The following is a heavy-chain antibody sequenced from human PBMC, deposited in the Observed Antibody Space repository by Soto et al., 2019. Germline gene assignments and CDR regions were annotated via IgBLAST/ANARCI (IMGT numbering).Heavy chain of an antibody. Sequence: LRLSCAASGFTFSSYAMHWVRQAPGKGLEWVAVISYDGSNKYYADSVKGRFTISRDNSKNTLYLQMNSLRAEDTAVYYCARDRLRRDSGHYYYGMDVWGQGTTVTVSS. J-gene: IGHJ6*02. V-gene: IGHV3-30-3*01. CDR3: ARDRLRRDSGHYYYGMDV. D-gene: IGHD2-15*01. CDR1: GFTFSSYA. CDR2: ISYDGSNK.